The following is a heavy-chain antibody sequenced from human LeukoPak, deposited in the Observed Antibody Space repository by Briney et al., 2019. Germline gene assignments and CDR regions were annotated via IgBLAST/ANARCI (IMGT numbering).Heavy chain of an antibody. J-gene: IGHJ4*02. CDR3: ARDGYCSSGTCYGKDY. CDR1: GFIFSSYW. Sequence: GGSLRLSCEASGFIFSSYWMHWVRHVPGKGLVWVSRINSDGSSTTYADFVKGRFTISRDNAKNTLYLQMNSLRAEDTAVYYCARDGYCSSGTCYGKDYWGQGTLVTVSS. V-gene: IGHV3-74*01. D-gene: IGHD2-2*03. CDR2: INSDGSST.